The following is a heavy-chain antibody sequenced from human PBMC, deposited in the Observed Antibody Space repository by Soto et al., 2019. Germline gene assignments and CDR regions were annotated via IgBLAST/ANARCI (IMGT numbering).Heavy chain of an antibody. J-gene: IGHJ4*02. CDR1: GFIFNSFA. V-gene: IGHV3-23*01. D-gene: IGHD3-9*01. CDR3: AKDRAFSRNWFTGDS. Sequence: EVQLLESGGGSVQPGGSLRLSCAASGFIFNSFAMSWVRQVPGGGLEWVATITGSGGATYYADSVRGRLTISRDNSENTLYLEMNSLRAEDTAIYYCAKDRAFSRNWFTGDSWGQGTLVTVSS. CDR2: ITGSGGAT.